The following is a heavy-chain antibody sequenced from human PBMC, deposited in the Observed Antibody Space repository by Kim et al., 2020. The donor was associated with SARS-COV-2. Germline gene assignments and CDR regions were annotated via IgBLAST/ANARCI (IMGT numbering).Heavy chain of an antibody. CDR2: IYYSGST. CDR3: ARGSLFPFYYYDSSGTSAFDI. Sequence: SETLSLTCTVSGGSISSYYWSWIRQPPGKGLEWIGYIYYSGSTNYNPSLKSRVTISVDTSKNQFSLKLSSVTAADTAVYYCARGSLFPFYYYDSSGTSAFDIWGQGTMVTVSS. J-gene: IGHJ3*02. CDR1: GGSISSYY. V-gene: IGHV4-59*01. D-gene: IGHD3-22*01.